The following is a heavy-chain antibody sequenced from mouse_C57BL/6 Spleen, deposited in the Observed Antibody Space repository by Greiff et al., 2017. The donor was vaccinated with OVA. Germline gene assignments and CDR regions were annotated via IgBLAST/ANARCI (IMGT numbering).Heavy chain of an antibody. D-gene: IGHD2-3*01. Sequence: QVQLKQPGAELVKPGASVKLSCKASGYTFTSYWMHWVKQRTGQGLEWIGMIHPNSGSTNYNEKFKSKATLTVDKSSSTAYMQLSSLTSEDSAVYYCARSAGGYSYAMDCWGQGTSVTVSS. CDR3: ARSAGGYSYAMDC. CDR1: GYTFTSYW. J-gene: IGHJ4*01. V-gene: IGHV1-64*01. CDR2: IHPNSGST.